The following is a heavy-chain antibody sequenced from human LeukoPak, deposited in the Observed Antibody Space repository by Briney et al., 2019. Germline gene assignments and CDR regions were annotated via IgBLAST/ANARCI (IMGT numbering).Heavy chain of an antibody. CDR2: ISGSGGST. V-gene: IGHV3-23*01. J-gene: IGHJ6*02. D-gene: IGHD3-10*02. CDR3: AGEAKFGETYGMDV. CDR1: GFTFSSYA. Sequence: GGSLRLSCAASGFTFSSYAMSWVRQAPGKGLKWVSAISGSGGSTYYADSVKGRFPISRDNSKNTLYLQMNSLRAEDTAVYYCAGEAKFGETYGMDVWGQGTTVTVSS.